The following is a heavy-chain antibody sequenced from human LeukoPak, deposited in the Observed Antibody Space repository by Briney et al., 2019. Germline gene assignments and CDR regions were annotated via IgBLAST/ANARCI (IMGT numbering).Heavy chain of an antibody. Sequence: PSETLSLTCTVSGGSISSSSYYWGWIRQPPGKGLEWIGSIYYSGSTYYNPSLKSRVTISVDTSKNQFSLKLSSVTAADTAVYYCARQLRNCSGGSCYLVDYWGQGTLVTVSS. J-gene: IGHJ4*02. D-gene: IGHD2-15*01. CDR3: ARQLRNCSGGSCYLVDY. CDR2: IYYSGST. CDR1: GGSISSSSYY. V-gene: IGHV4-39*01.